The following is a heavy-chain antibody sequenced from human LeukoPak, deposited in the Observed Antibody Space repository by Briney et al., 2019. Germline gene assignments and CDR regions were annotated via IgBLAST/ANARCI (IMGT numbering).Heavy chain of an antibody. V-gene: IGHV4-61*02. D-gene: IGHD5/OR15-5a*01. CDR3: ARGASSVNRVHAFDI. Sequence: SETLSLTCTVSGGSISSGSYYWSWIRQPAGKGLEWIGRIYTSGSTNYNPSLKSRVTISVDTSKNRFSLKLSSVTAADTAVYYCARGASSVNRVHAFDIWGQGTMVTVSS. CDR1: GGSISSGSYY. J-gene: IGHJ3*02. CDR2: IYTSGST.